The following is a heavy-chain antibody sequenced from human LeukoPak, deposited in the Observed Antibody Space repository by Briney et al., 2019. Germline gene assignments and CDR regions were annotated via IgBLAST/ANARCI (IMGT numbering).Heavy chain of an antibody. J-gene: IGHJ6*03. Sequence: PGVPLRLSCAASVFIFSDYNMHWVRQAPGKGLEWMAVISYNGINEYYADSVKGRFTISRDNSKNTLYLQMNSLRAEDTAVYYCARVPFEVVNERYYYYYMDVWGKGTTVTVSS. CDR1: VFIFSDYN. D-gene: IGHD3-22*01. CDR2: ISYNGINE. V-gene: IGHV3-30*03. CDR3: ARVPFEVVNERYYYYYMDV.